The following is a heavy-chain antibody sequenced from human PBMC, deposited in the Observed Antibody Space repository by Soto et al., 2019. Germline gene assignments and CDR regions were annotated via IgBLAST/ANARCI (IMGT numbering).Heavy chain of an antibody. CDR1: GFPFSDHA. V-gene: IGHV3-23*01. Sequence: GGSLRLSCAAPGFPFSDHAMHWVRQTPGKGLEWVSAITGRGDSTYYADSVKGRFTISRDNSKSTLYLQMMSLRAEDTAVYYCAKDLYVQPPSGWFDPWGQGTVVTVSS. CDR3: AKDLYVQPPSGWFDP. J-gene: IGHJ5*02. CDR2: ITGRGDST. D-gene: IGHD1-26*01.